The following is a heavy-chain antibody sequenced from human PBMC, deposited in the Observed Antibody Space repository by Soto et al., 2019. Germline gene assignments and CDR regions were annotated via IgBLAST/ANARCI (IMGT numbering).Heavy chain of an antibody. D-gene: IGHD1-20*01. V-gene: IGHV4-34*01. J-gene: IGHJ3*02. CDR1: GGSFSGYY. CDR2: INHSGST. CDR3: ARDASVSGSSRAFDI. Sequence: SETLSLTCAVYGGSFSGYYWTWIRQPPGTGLEWIGEINHSGSTNYNPSLKSRVTISVDTSKNQFSLKLTSVTAADTAVYYCARDASVSGSSRAFDIWGQGTMVTVSS.